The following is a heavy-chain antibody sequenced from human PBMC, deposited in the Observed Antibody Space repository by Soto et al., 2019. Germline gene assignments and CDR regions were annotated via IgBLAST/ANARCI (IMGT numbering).Heavy chain of an antibody. CDR3: VSDRGYGHASIPYS. V-gene: IGHV3-30*03. CDR1: GFTFSSYG. D-gene: IGHD3-10*01. CDR2: ISYDGGLQ. Sequence: QARLVESGGGVVQPGRSLRLSCAASGFTFSSYGMHWVRQAPGTGLGRVAVISYDGGLQHYADSVKGRFTISRDKSKNIVFLQMSRLTAPDWAVYYCVSDRGYGHASIPYSWGQGTLVSVSS. J-gene: IGHJ4*02.